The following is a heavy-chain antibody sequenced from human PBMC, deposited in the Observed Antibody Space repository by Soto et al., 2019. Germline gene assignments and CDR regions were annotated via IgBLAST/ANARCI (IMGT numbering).Heavy chain of an antibody. D-gene: IGHD3-9*01. CDR3: TTGIYYDILTGYHNVAY. V-gene: IGHV3-15*01. CDR1: GFNLSHPW. Sequence: GGSLRLSCVASGFNLSHPWMTWVRQAAGKGLEWVGRIKSKTVGGTADYAAPVKGRATISRDDSKNTVYLQMNSLKTEDTAVYYCTTGIYYDILTGYHNVAYWGQGALVTVSS. CDR2: IKSKTVGGTA. J-gene: IGHJ4*02.